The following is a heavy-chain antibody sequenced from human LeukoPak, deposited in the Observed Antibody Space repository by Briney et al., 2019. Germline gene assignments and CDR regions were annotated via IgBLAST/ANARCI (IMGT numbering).Heavy chain of an antibody. CDR2: IIPIFGTA. V-gene: IGHV1-69*05. D-gene: IGHD3-10*01. CDR3: ARDSLYYGSGSYLGFDP. Sequence: GASVKVSCKASGGTFSSYAISWVRQAPGQGLEWMGGIIPIFGTANYAQKFQGRVTITTDESTSTAYMELSSLRSEDTAVYYCARDSLYYGSGSYLGFDPWGQGTLVTVSS. J-gene: IGHJ5*02. CDR1: GGTFSSYA.